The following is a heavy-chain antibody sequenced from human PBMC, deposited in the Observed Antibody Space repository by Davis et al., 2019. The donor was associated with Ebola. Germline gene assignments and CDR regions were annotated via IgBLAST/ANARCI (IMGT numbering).Heavy chain of an antibody. CDR1: GFTFSSYW. J-gene: IGHJ5*02. D-gene: IGHD3-9*01. CDR2: IKQDGSEK. CDR3: ARDRALKYYDILTGPNWFDP. Sequence: GESLKISCAASGFTFSSYWMSWVRQAPGKGLEWVANIKQDGSEKYYVDSVKGRFTISRDNAKNSLYLQMNSLRAEDTAVYYCARDRALKYYDILTGPNWFDPWGQGTLATVSS. V-gene: IGHV3-7*03.